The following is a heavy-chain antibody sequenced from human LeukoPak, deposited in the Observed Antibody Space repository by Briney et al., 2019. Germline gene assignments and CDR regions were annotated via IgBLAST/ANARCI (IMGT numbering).Heavy chain of an antibody. D-gene: IGHD2-15*01. J-gene: IGHJ4*02. Sequence: GGSLRLSCAASGFTFSSYAMSWVRQAPGKGLEWVSAISGSGGSTYYADSVKGRFTISRDNSKNTLYLQMNSLRAEDTAVYYCAKNDIVVVVAAMDFDYWGQGTLVNVSS. CDR2: ISGSGGST. V-gene: IGHV3-23*01. CDR1: GFTFSSYA. CDR3: AKNDIVVVVAAMDFDY.